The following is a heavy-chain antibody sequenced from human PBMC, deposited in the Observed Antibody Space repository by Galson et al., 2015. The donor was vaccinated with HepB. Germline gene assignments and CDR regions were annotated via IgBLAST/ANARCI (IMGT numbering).Heavy chain of an antibody. V-gene: IGHV3-30*03. D-gene: IGHD2-15*01. J-gene: IGHJ4*02. CDR2: ISPDGILT. CDR1: GFTFSRAL. CDR3: ARDFRWNFDY. Sequence: SLSLSCAASGFTFSRALLHWVRQTPRKGLESLAIISPDGILTSYPGSLKGRFTIARDHSKNTLYLQMNSLRPEETAVYYCARDFRWNFDYWGQGISVTVSS.